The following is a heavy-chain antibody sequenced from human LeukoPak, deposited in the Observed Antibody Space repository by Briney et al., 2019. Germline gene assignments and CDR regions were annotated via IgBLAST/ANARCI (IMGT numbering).Heavy chain of an antibody. V-gene: IGHV5-51*01. CDR3: ARVYNSGWYDY. CDR1: GYSFTSYW. Sequence: GESLKTSCKGSGYSFTSYWIAWVRQMPGKGLEWMGIIYPGDSDTRYSPSFQGQVTVSADKSISTAYLQWSSLEASDTAMYYCARVYNSGWYDYWGQGALVTVSS. J-gene: IGHJ4*02. CDR2: IYPGDSDT. D-gene: IGHD6-19*01.